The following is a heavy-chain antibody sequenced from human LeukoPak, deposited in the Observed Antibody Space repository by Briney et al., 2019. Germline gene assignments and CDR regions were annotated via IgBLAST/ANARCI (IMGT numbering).Heavy chain of an antibody. CDR3: ARDREPANWFDP. J-gene: IGHJ5*02. CDR2: INPNSGGT. Sequence: GASVKVSCKASGYTFTGYYMHWVRQAPGQGLEWMGWINPNSGGTNYAQKFQGRVTMTRDTSISTAYMELSRLRPDDTAVYYCARDREPANWFDPWGQGTLVTVSS. CDR1: GYTFTGYY. D-gene: IGHD1-26*01. V-gene: IGHV1-2*02.